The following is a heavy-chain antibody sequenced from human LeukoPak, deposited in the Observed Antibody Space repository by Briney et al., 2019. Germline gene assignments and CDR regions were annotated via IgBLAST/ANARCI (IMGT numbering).Heavy chain of an antibody. D-gene: IGHD6-13*01. V-gene: IGHV3-7*01. J-gene: IGHJ4*02. Sequence: GGSLRLSCAASGFTFSSYWMSWVRQAPGKGLEWVANIKQDGSEKYYVDSVKGRFTISRDNAKNSLYLQMNSLRAEDTAVYYCAREGNSSSWYVDYWGQGTLVTVSS. CDR1: GFTFSSYW. CDR2: IKQDGSEK. CDR3: AREGNSSSWYVDY.